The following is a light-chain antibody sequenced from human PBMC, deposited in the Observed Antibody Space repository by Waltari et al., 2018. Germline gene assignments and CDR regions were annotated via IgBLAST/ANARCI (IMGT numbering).Light chain of an antibody. CDR3: QQSYSTLWT. CDR1: QSISNY. CDR2: AAS. V-gene: IGKV1-39*01. J-gene: IGKJ1*01. Sequence: DIQMTQSPSSLSASVGDRVTITCRAGQSISNYLNWYQQKPGKAPKLLIYAASSLQSGVPSRCSGSGSGTDFTLTISSLQPEDFATYYCQQSYSTLWTFGQGTKVEIK.